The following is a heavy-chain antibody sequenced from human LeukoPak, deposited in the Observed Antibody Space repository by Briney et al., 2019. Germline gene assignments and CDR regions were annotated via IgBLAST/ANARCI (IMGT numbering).Heavy chain of an antibody. J-gene: IGHJ1*01. Sequence: ASVKVSCKASGGTFSSYAISWVRQAPGQGLECMGWINPNSGGTNYAQKFQGRVTMARDTSIGTAYMELNRLRSDDTAVYYCARGSYDSSDFEYFHHWGQGTLVTVSS. V-gene: IGHV1-2*02. CDR2: INPNSGGT. D-gene: IGHD3-22*01. CDR1: GGTFSSYA. CDR3: ARGSYDSSDFEYFHH.